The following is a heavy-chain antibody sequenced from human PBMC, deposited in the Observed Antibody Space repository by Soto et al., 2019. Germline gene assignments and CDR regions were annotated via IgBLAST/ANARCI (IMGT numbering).Heavy chain of an antibody. V-gene: IGHV1-18*01. CDR3: ARVVGALGPWFDH. J-gene: IGHJ5*02. CDR1: GYTFTSYG. CDR2: ISAYNYNT. Sequence: QVQLVQSGAEVKKPVASVKVSCKASGYTFTSYGLSWLRQAPGQGLEWMGRISAYNYNTHYAQKLQGRVTMTTDTSTSTAYMELRSLSSDDTAVYYCARVVGALGPWFDHGGQGTLVTVSS. D-gene: IGHD1-26*01.